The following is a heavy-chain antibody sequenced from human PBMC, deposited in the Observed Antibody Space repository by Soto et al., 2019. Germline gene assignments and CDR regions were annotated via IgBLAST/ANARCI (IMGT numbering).Heavy chain of an antibody. V-gene: IGHV3-21*01. J-gene: IGHJ5*02. D-gene: IGHD3-10*01. CDR2: ISSSSSYI. CDR1: GFTFSSYS. CDR3: ATLGVISTYNWFDP. Sequence: GGSLRLSCAASGFTFSSYSMNWVRQAPGKGLEWVSSISSSSSYIYYADSVKGRFTISRDNAKNSLYLQMNSLRAEDTAVYYCATLGVISTYNWFDPWGQGTLVTVSS.